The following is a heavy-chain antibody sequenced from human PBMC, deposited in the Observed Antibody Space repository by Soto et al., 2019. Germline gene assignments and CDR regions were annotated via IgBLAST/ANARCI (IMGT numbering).Heavy chain of an antibody. CDR1: GFTFSSYA. D-gene: IGHD6-6*01. CDR2: ISYDGSNK. CDR3: ARAGPGIAARLFSPCGMDV. J-gene: IGHJ6*02. Sequence: QVQLVESGGGVVQPGRSLRLSCAASGFTFSSYAMHWVRQAPGKGLEWVAVISYDGSNKYYADSVKGRFTISRDNSKNTLYLQMNRLRGEETAVYYCARAGPGIAARLFSPCGMDVWGQGTTVTVSS. V-gene: IGHV3-30-3*01.